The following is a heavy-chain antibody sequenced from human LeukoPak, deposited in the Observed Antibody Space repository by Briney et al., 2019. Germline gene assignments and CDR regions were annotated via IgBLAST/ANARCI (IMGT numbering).Heavy chain of an antibody. D-gene: IGHD2-2*02. J-gene: IGHJ3*02. CDR2: ISSSNSYI. V-gene: IGHV3-21*01. Sequence: GGSLRLSCAASGFTFSSYSMNWVRQAPGKGLEWVSSISSSNSYIYYADSVKGRFTISRDNAKNSLYLQMNSLRAEDTAVYYCASEEYCSSTSCYKAFDIWGQGTMVTVSS. CDR1: GFTFSSYS. CDR3: ASEEYCSSTSCYKAFDI.